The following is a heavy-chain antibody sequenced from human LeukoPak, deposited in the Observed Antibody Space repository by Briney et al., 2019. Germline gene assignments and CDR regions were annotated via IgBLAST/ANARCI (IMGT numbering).Heavy chain of an antibody. J-gene: IGHJ4*02. Sequence: SETLSLTCVVSGASVSITSCLWGWVRQTPGKGLEWIGSISYTGSSYYNPSLNSRVTMSLDPAKNHFSLRMTSLTAADTAVYYCVRDLGVGGSWPLDFWGPGTVVIVSS. CDR1: GASVSITSCL. D-gene: IGHD2-15*01. CDR3: VRDLGVGGSWPLDF. CDR2: ISYTGSS. V-gene: IGHV4-39*07.